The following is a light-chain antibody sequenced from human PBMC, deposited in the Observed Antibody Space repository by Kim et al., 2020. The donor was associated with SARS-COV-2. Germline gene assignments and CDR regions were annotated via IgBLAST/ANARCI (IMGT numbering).Light chain of an antibody. CDR1: SSDVGGYNY. V-gene: IGLV2-14*03. Sequence: QSITISCPGTSSDVGGYNYVSWYQQHPGKAPKLMIYDVSNRPSGVSNRFSGSKSGNTASLTISGLQAEDEADYYCSSYTSSSTRVFGGGTQLTVL. J-gene: IGLJ3*02. CDR3: SSYTSSSTRV. CDR2: DVS.